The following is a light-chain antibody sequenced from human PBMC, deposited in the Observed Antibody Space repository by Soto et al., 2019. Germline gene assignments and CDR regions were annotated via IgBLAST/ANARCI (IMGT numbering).Light chain of an antibody. Sequence: QSALTQPRSVSGSPGQSVTLSCTGTSSDVGGYNYVSWYQQHPGKAPKLMIDDVNKRPSGVPDRFSGSRSGNTASLTISGLQAEDEADYYCYSFTTGNTLYVFGTGTKVTVL. CDR3: YSFTTGNTLYV. CDR2: DVN. V-gene: IGLV2-11*01. J-gene: IGLJ1*01. CDR1: SSDVGGYNY.